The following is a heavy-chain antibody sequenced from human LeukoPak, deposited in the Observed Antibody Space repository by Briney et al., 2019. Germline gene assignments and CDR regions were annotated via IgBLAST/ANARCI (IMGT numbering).Heavy chain of an antibody. V-gene: IGHV1-2*02. CDR1: GYTFTSYD. D-gene: IGHD6-19*01. Sequence: ASVKVSCKASGYTFTSYDINWVRQATGQGLEWMGWINPNSGGTNYAQKFQGRVTMTRDTSISTAYMELSRLRSDDTAVYYCARDTVAGEIDYWGQGTLVTVSS. CDR3: ARDTVAGEIDY. J-gene: IGHJ4*02. CDR2: INPNSGGT.